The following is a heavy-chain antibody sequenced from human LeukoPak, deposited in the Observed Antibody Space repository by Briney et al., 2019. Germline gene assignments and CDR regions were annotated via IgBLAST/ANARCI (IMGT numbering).Heavy chain of an antibody. V-gene: IGHV4-39*07. J-gene: IGHJ1*01. Sequence: SETLSLTCSVSGASISSSDYYWDWIRQSPGAGLEWIGSVYHSGNSYYNPSLKSRVSISVDRSKNLFFLRMTSLTAADTAVYFCASGQMAKTPAEPWGQGILVAVSS. CDR2: VYHSGNS. D-gene: IGHD5-24*01. CDR1: GASISSSDYY. CDR3: ASGQMAKTPAEP.